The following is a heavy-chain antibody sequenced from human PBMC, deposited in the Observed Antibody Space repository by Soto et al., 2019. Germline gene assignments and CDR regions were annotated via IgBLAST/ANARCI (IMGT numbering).Heavy chain of an antibody. D-gene: IGHD6-6*01. V-gene: IGHV2-5*02. J-gene: IGHJ4*02. Sequence: ESGPTLVNPTQTLTLTCTFSGFSLSTDDVGVGWIRQPPGKALDWLAVIYWDDDKRYSPSLKSRLTITKDTSKNQVLLTMTNMDPVDTATYFCARSKYSIPSFDYWGQGALVTVSS. CDR2: IYWDDDK. CDR3: ARSKYSIPSFDY. CDR1: GFSLSTDDVG.